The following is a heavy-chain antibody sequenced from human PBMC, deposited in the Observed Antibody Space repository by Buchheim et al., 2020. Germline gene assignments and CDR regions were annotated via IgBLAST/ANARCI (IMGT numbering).Heavy chain of an antibody. Sequence: QVQLQESGPGLVKPSQTLSLTCTVSGGSVNSGDYYWSWIRQPPGEGLEWIGSIYYSGSTYYNPSLKSRVTISIDTSKKQFSLKLSSVTAADTAVYYCARDLSIVGARDAFDFWGQGT. V-gene: IGHV4-30-4*01. CDR3: ARDLSIVGARDAFDF. D-gene: IGHD1-26*01. CDR2: IYYSGST. J-gene: IGHJ3*01. CDR1: GGSVNSGDYY.